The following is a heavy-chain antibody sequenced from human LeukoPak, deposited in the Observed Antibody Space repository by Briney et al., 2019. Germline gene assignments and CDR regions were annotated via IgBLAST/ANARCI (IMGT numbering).Heavy chain of an antibody. CDR2: ISSGSTI. D-gene: IGHD5-18*01. CDR3: ARDMWKGILHKTIDY. CDR1: GFTFSDYY. Sequence: PGGSLRLSCAASGFTFSDYYMSWIRQAPGKGLEWVSYISSGSTIYYADSVKGRFTISRDNAKNSLYLQMNSLRAEDTAVYYCARDMWKGILHKTIDYWGQGTLVTVSS. J-gene: IGHJ4*02. V-gene: IGHV3-11*01.